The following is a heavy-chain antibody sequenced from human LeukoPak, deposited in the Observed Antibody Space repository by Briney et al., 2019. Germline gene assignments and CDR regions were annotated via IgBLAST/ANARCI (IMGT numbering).Heavy chain of an antibody. CDR1: GFKFSSYG. CDR3: AIYSPLDY. J-gene: IGHJ4*02. CDR2: ISYDGSNK. D-gene: IGHD4-11*01. V-gene: IGHV3-30*03. Sequence: GGSLRLSCAASGFKFSSYGMHWVRQAPGKGLEWVAVISYDGSNKYYADSVKGRFTISRDNSKNTLYLQMNSLRAEDTAVYYCAIYSPLDYWGQGTLVTVSS.